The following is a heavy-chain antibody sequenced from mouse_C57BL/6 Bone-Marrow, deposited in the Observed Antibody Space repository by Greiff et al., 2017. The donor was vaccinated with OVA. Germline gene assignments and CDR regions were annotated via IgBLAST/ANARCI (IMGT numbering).Heavy chain of an antibody. CDR2: ISYDGSN. CDR1: GYSITSGYY. Sequence: EVKLMESGPGLVKPSQSLSLTCSVTGYSITSGYYWNWIRQFPGNKLEWMGYISYDGSNNYNPSLKNRISITRDTSKNQFFLKLNSVTTEDTATYYCARDREDYGFDYWGQGTTLTVSS. CDR3: ARDREDYGFDY. D-gene: IGHD2-4*01. J-gene: IGHJ2*01. V-gene: IGHV3-6*01.